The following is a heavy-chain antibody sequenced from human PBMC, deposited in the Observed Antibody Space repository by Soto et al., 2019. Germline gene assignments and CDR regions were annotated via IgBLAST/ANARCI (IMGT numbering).Heavy chain of an antibody. J-gene: IGHJ4*02. CDR3: ARTDYYYDSSGYQRRVYFDY. D-gene: IGHD3-22*01. CDR1: GGSISSGGYY. Sequence: SETLSLTCTVSGGSISSGGYYWSWIRQHPGKGLEWIGYIYYSGSTYYNPSLKSRVTISVDTSKNQFSLKLSSVTAADTAVYYCARTDYYYDSSGYQRRVYFDYWGQGTLVTVSS. V-gene: IGHV4-31*03. CDR2: IYYSGST.